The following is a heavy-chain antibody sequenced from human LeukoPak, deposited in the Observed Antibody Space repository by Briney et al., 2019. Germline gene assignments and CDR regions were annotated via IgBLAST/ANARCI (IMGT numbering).Heavy chain of an antibody. J-gene: IGHJ4*02. CDR2: ISYDGSNK. V-gene: IGHV3-30*18. CDR3: AKDLLRQWPSLGY. CDR1: GFTVSSNY. D-gene: IGHD6-19*01. Sequence: GGSLRLSCAASGFTVSSNYMSWVRQAPGKGLEWVAVISYDGSNKYYADSVKGRFTISRDNSKNTLYLQMNSLRAEDTAVYYCAKDLLRQWPSLGYWGQGTLVTVSS.